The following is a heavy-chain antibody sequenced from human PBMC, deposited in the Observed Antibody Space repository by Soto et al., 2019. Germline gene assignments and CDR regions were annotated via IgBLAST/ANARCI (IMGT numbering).Heavy chain of an antibody. CDR3: AHLPWQHLWPRAPVVY. Sequence: SGPTLVNPTQTLTLTCTFSGFSLSTSGVGVGWIRQPPGKALEWLGIIYWDDDKRYSPSLKSRVTITKDTSKNQLVLTMTNMDPVDTATYYCAHLPWQHLWPRAPVVYWGQGTPVTVPQ. V-gene: IGHV2-5*02. CDR1: GFSLSTSGVG. CDR2: IYWDDDK. J-gene: IGHJ4*02. D-gene: IGHD5-18*01.